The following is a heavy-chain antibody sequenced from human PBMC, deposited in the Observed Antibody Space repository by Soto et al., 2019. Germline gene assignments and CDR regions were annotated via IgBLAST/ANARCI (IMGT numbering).Heavy chain of an antibody. Sequence: EVQLVESGGGLVQPGGSLRLSCAASGFTFSNYWMYWVRQAPGKGLEWVSRINSDGSVSTYADSVKGRLTISRDNVKNTLYRQMDSLRAEDTAVYYCARGDCVGGSCYSLAGSFYYYMDAWGKGTRVTV. CDR3: ARGDCVGGSCYSLAGSFYYYMDA. V-gene: IGHV3-74*03. CDR1: GFTFSNYW. J-gene: IGHJ6*03. CDR2: INSDGSVS. D-gene: IGHD2-15*01.